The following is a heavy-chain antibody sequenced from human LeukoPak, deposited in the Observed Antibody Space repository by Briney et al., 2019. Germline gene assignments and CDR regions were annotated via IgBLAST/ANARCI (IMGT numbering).Heavy chain of an antibody. J-gene: IGHJ6*02. CDR1: GYTFTGYY. CDR3: ARDLQDTAMVSYYYYYGMDV. Sequence: SVKVSCKASGYTFTGYYMHWVRQAPGQGLEWMGWINPNSGGTNYAQKFQGRVTMTRDTSISTAYMELSRLRSDDTAVYYCARDLQDTAMVSYYYYYGMDVWGQGTTVTVSS. CDR2: INPNSGGT. D-gene: IGHD5-18*01. V-gene: IGHV1-2*02.